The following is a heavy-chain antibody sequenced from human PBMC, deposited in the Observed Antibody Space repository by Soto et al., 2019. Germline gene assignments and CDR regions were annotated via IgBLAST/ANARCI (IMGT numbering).Heavy chain of an antibody. CDR3: ARGWIDCSSTSCYDIYYYYGMDV. CDR1: GGTFSSYA. V-gene: IGHV1-69*06. Sequence: ASVKVSCKASGGTFSSYAISWVRQAPGQGLEWMGGIIPIFGTANYAQKFQGRVTITADKSTSTAYMELSSLRSEDTAVYYCARGWIDCSSTSCYDIYYYYGMDVWGQGTTVTVS. J-gene: IGHJ6*02. D-gene: IGHD2-2*01. CDR2: IIPIFGTA.